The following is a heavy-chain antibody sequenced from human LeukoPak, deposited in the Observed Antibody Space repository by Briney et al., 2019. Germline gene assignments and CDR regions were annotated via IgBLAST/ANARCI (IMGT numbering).Heavy chain of an antibody. V-gene: IGHV4-61*02. CDR1: GGSISSRSYY. J-gene: IGHJ3*02. CDR3: AASSGWYNDAFDI. D-gene: IGHD6-19*01. Sequence: NPSQTLSLTCTVSGGSISSRSYYWSWIRQPAGKGLEWIGRIYTSGSTNYNPSLKSRVTISVDTSKNQFSLKLSSVTAADTAVYYCAASSGWYNDAFDIWGQGTMVTVSS. CDR2: IYTSGST.